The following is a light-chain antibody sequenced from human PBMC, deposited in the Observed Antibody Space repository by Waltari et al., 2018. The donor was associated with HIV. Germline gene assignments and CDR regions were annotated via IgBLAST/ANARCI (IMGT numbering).Light chain of an antibody. CDR1: TLGDKN. CDR3: QAWDSNTVV. V-gene: IGLV3-1*01. J-gene: IGLJ2*01. CDR2: QDK. Sequence: SYELTHPPSVSVSPGQPANIICSGNTLGDKNVCWYQQKQGQYPVLNIYQDKRRPSRIPERFSGSNSGNTATLIISWTQAMDEADYYCQAWDSNTVVFGGGTKLTVL.